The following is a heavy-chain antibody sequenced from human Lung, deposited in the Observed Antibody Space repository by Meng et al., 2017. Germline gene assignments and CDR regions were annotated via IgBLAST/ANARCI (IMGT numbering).Heavy chain of an antibody. D-gene: IGHD6-13*01. V-gene: IGHV1-18*01. CDR3: ARYVPNGSFWYFDF. CDR2: ISVKNGEA. CDR1: GYTCSNYE. J-gene: IGHJ2*01. Sequence: QVHGGRTGAYVRKPGASMEVSCKASGYTCSNYEISWGRQAPGQGLEWMGWISVKNGEAKYPQNFQGRVTMTTDTTTSTAYMELRSLTSDDTAVYYCARYVPNGSFWYFDFWGRGTLVTVSS.